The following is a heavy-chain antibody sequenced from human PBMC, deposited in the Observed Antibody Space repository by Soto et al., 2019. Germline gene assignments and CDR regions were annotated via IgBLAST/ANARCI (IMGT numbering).Heavy chain of an antibody. V-gene: IGHV4-31*03. CDR2: IYYSGST. J-gene: IGHJ6*02. D-gene: IGHD3-16*02. Sequence: SETLSLTCTVSGGSISSGGYYWSWIHQHPGKGLEWIGYIYYSGSTYYNPSLKSRVTISVDTSKNQFSLKLSSVTAADTAVYYCARDPGMITFGGVIVHYGMDVWGQGTTVTVSS. CDR3: ARDPGMITFGGVIVHYGMDV. CDR1: GGSISSGGYY.